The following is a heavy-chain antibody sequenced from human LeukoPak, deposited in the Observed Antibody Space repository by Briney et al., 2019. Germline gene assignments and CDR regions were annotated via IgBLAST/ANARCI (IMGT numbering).Heavy chain of an antibody. D-gene: IGHD3-16*02. J-gene: IGHJ2*01. CDR3: ARGGKYDYIWGSYRPRDWYFDL. CDR2: INHSGST. V-gene: IGHV4-34*01. Sequence: PSETLSPTCAVYGGSFSGYYWSWIRQPPGKGLEWIGEINHSGSTNYDPSLKSRVTISVDTSKNQFSLKLSSVTAADTAVYYCARGGKYDYIWGSYRPRDWYFDLWGRGTLVTVSS. CDR1: GGSFSGYY.